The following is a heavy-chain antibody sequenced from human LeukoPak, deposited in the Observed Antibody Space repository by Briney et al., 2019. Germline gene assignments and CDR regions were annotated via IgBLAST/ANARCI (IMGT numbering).Heavy chain of an antibody. CDR3: ARAPPAFDI. J-gene: IGHJ3*02. Sequence: SETLSLTCTVSGGSISSSSYYWGWIRQPPGKGLEWIGSIYYSGSTYYNPSLKSRVTISVDTSKNQFSLKLSSVTAADTAVYYCARAPPAFDIWGQGTMVTVSS. CDR2: IYYSGST. CDR1: GGSISSSSYY. V-gene: IGHV4-39*07.